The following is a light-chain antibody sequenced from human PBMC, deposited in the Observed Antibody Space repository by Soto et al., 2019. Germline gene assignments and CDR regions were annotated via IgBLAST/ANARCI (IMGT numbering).Light chain of an antibody. V-gene: IGKV1-33*01. J-gene: IGKJ2*01. Sequence: IHMTQSPSSLSASVGDRVTITCQASQDIDKSLNWYQQKPGKAPNLLIYDASNLETGVPSRFSGGGSGTHFTFTISNLQPEDFATYYCLQYDNLPIFGQGTKLETK. CDR1: QDIDKS. CDR3: LQYDNLPI. CDR2: DAS.